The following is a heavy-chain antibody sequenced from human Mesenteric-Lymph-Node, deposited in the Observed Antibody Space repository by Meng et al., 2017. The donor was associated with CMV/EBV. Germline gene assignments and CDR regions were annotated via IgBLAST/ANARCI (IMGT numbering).Heavy chain of an antibody. D-gene: IGHD1-14*01. Sequence: GRSLRLSCAASGFTFSGSTMHWVRQAAGKGLEWVGRIRSKANSYATAYAASVTGRFTVSRDDSKSTAYLQMDSLKTEDTAMYYCTTMGRNKTTYDQDHWGQGTLVTVSS. J-gene: IGHJ4*02. CDR1: GFTFSGST. CDR2: IRSKANSYAT. CDR3: TTMGRNKTTYDQDH. V-gene: IGHV3-73*01.